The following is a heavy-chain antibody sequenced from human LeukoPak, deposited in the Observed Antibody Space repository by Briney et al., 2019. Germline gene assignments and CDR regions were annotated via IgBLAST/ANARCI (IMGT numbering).Heavy chain of an antibody. V-gene: IGHV3-30-3*01. J-gene: IGHJ4*02. CDR2: ISDDGSNK. Sequence: GRSLRLSCAASGFTFSSYAMHWVRQAPVKGLEWVAVISDDGSNKYYADSVKGRFTISRDNSKNTLYLQMDSLRAEDTALYYCARGLGTGYYNVAYWGQGTLVTVSS. CDR3: ARGLGTGYYNVAY. D-gene: IGHD3-9*01. CDR1: GFTFSSYA.